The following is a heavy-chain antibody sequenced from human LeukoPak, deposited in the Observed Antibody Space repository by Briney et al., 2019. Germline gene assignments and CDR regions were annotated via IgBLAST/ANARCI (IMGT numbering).Heavy chain of an antibody. CDR1: NYYITNGYY. V-gene: IGHV4-38-2*02. D-gene: IGHD1-26*01. Sequence: SETLSLTCIVSNYYITNGYYWGWIRQSPGMGLEWIASVDYSGSAYSNPSLKSRVTISVDTSKNQFSLMLRSMTAADTAVYYCASLVGALNGGAFDIWGQGTMVTVSS. J-gene: IGHJ3*02. CDR3: ASLVGALNGGAFDI. CDR2: VDYSGSA.